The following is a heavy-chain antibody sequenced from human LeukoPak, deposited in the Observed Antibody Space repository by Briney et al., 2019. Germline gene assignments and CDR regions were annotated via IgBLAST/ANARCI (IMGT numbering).Heavy chain of an antibody. CDR3: ARDRAVAGTYYYYYMDV. D-gene: IGHD6-19*01. V-gene: IGHV4-39*07. CDR2: IYYSGST. Sequence: SSETLSLTCTVSGASISSSTDYWGWIRQPPGKGLEWIANIYYSGSTNYNPSLKSRVTISVDTSKNQFSLKLSSVTAADTAVYYCARDRAVAGTYYYYYMDVWGKGTTVTISS. CDR1: GASISSSTDY. J-gene: IGHJ6*03.